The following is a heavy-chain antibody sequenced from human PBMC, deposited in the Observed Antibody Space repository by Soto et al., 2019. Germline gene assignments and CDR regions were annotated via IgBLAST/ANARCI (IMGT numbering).Heavy chain of an antibody. V-gene: IGHV3-53*01. D-gene: IGHD2-15*01. CDR1: GFTVSSNY. Sequence: PGGSLRLSCAASGFTVSSNYMSWVRQAPGKGLEWASVIYSGGSTYYADSVKGRFTISRDNSKNTLYLQMNSLRAEDTAVYYCASGFVVYSYYCSYCGMDVWCQGTLGTVSS. CDR2: IYSGGST. CDR3: ASGFVVYSYYCSYCGMDV. J-gene: IGHJ6*02.